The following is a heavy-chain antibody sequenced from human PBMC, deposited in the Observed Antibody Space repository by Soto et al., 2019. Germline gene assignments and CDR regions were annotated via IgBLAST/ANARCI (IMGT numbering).Heavy chain of an antibody. J-gene: IGHJ3*02. Sequence: SLRLACAASGFTFDDYAMHGVRQAPGKGPEWVSGISWNSGNIGYADSVKGRFTISRDNAKNSLYLQMNSLGVEDTAFYYCAKDASSWSYDAFDIWGQGTMVTVS. CDR1: GFTFDDYA. CDR2: ISWNSGNI. V-gene: IGHV3-9*01. CDR3: AKDASSWSYDAFDI. D-gene: IGHD6-13*01.